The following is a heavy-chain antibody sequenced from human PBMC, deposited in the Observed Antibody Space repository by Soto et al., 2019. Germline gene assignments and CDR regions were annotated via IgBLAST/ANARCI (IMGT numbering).Heavy chain of an antibody. Sequence: SETLSLSCGVCGGSICNYYWSWIRQPPGMGLEWIGYIYYTGSTNYNPSLKSRVTISVDTSKNQFSLKLSSVTAADTAVYYCARVGSSWYLGMDVWGQGTTVTVSS. J-gene: IGHJ6*02. CDR2: IYYTGST. D-gene: IGHD6-13*01. CDR3: ARVGSSWYLGMDV. CDR1: GGSICNYY. V-gene: IGHV4-59*01.